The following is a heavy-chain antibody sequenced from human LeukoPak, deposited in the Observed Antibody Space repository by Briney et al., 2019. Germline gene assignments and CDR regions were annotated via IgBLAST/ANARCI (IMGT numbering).Heavy chain of an antibody. J-gene: IGHJ6*02. CDR3: ARGLMDYFYGLDV. D-gene: IGHD3-10*01. Sequence: GRSLRLSCAASGFTFSSYGMHWVLQAPGKGREWLTLISYDGSNKYYADSLKGRFTISRDNSKDTLYLQMNSLSPDDTAVYYCARGLMDYFYGLDVWGQGTSVTVSS. CDR1: GFTFSSYG. CDR2: ISYDGSNK. V-gene: IGHV3-30*03.